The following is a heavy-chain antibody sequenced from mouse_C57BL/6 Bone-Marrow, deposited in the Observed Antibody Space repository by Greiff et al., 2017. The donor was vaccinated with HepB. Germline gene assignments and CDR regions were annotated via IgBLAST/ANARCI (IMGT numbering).Heavy chain of an antibody. J-gene: IGHJ3*01. CDR2: ISNGGGST. D-gene: IGHD2-3*01. V-gene: IGHV5-12*01. CDR3: ARGDGYYVWFAY. CDR1: GFTFSDYY. Sequence: EVKLQESGGGLVQPGGSLKLSCAASGFTFSDYYMYWVRQTPEKRLEWVAYISNGGGSTYYPDTVKGRFTISRDNAKNTLYLQMSRLKSEDTAMYYCARGDGYYVWFAYWGQGTLVTVSA.